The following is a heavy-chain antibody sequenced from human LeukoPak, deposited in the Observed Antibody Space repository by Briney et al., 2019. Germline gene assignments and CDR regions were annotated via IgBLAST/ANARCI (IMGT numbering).Heavy chain of an antibody. CDR3: ARGGLTITMFGVPIIRNFDY. D-gene: IGHD3-3*01. CDR2: ISWNSGSI. CDR1: GFTFDDYA. V-gene: IGHV3-9*01. Sequence: GGSLRLSCAASGFTFDDYAMHWVRQAPGKGLEWVSGISWNSGSIGYADSVKGRFTISRDNAKNSLFLQMNSLGAEDTAVYYCARGGLTITMFGVPIIRNFDYWGQGTLVTVSS. J-gene: IGHJ4*02.